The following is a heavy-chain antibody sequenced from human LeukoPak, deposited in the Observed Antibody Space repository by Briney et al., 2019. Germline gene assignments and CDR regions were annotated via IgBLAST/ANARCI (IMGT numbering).Heavy chain of an antibody. CDR1: GGSFSGYY. D-gene: IGHD6-19*01. CDR3: ARGPPWYSSGWYYFDY. J-gene: IGHJ4*02. CDR2: INHSGST. Sequence: SETLSLTCAVYGGSFSGYYWSWIRQPPGKGLEWIGEINHSGSTNYNPSLKSRVTISVDTSKNQFSLKLSSVTAADTAVYYCARGPPWYSSGWYYFDYWGQGTLATVSS. V-gene: IGHV4-34*01.